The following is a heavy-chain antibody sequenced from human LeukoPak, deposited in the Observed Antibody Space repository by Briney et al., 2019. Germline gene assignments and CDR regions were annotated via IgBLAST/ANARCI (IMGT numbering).Heavy chain of an antibody. CDR1: GFTFGSYA. CDR2: ISGSDGTT. D-gene: IGHD1-1*01. J-gene: IGHJ4*02. CDR3: AKVDNWKYGHHDY. Sequence: GGSQRLSCAASGFTFGSYAMSWVRQAPGKGLEWVSAISGSDGTTYYADSVKGRFTISRDNSKYTLSLQMNSLRAEDTAVYYCAKVDNWKYGHHDYWGQGTLVTVSS. V-gene: IGHV3-23*01.